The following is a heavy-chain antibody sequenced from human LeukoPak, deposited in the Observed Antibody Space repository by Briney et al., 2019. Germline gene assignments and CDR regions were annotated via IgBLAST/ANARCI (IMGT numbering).Heavy chain of an antibody. J-gene: IGHJ4*02. Sequence: SETLSLTCTVSGDSISSYYWSWIRQPPGKGLEWIGYIYYSGNTNYNPSLKSRVTISVDTSKNQFSPKLSSVTAADTAVYYCARGSPGGHDYWGQGTLVTVSS. CDR3: ARGSPGGHDY. CDR1: GDSISSYY. V-gene: IGHV4-59*01. D-gene: IGHD6-25*01. CDR2: IYYSGNT.